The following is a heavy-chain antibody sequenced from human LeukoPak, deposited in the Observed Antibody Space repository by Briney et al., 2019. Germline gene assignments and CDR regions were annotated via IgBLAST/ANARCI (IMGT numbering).Heavy chain of an antibody. CDR1: GYTFTGYY. CDR3: ARSYYGSGSYYVAGGDFDY. CDR2: INPNSGGT. Sequence: ASVKVSCKASGYTFTGYYMHWVRQAPGQGLEWMGWINPNSGGTNYAQKFQGRVTMTRDTSISTAYMELSRLRSDDTAVYYCARSYYGSGSYYVAGGDFDYWGQGTLVTVSS. J-gene: IGHJ4*02. D-gene: IGHD3-10*01. V-gene: IGHV1-2*02.